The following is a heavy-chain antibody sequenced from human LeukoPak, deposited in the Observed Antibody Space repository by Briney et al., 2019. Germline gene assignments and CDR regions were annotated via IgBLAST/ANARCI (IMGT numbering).Heavy chain of an antibody. CDR2: ISGSGGST. J-gene: IGHJ1*01. Sequence: PGGSLRLSCAASGFTFSSCAMSWVRQAPGKGLEWVSAISGSGGSTYYADSVKGRFTISRDNSKNTLYLQMNSLRAEDTAVYYCAKPPTDLPLYDFWSGHTRAYFQHWGQGTLVTVSS. V-gene: IGHV3-23*01. D-gene: IGHD3-3*01. CDR3: AKPPTDLPLYDFWSGHTRAYFQH. CDR1: GFTFSSCA.